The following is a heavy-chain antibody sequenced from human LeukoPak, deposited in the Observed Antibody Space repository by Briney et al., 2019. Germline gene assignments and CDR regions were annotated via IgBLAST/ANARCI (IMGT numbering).Heavy chain of an antibody. CDR3: AKEVAARPAARIYYFDY. CDR1: GFTFSSYA. J-gene: IGHJ4*02. CDR2: ISGSDSST. D-gene: IGHD6-6*01. V-gene: IGHV3-23*01. Sequence: GGSLRLSCAASGFTFSSYAMSWVRQAPGKGLEWVSTISGSDSSTYYADSVKGRFSISRHNSKNTLYLQMNSLRAEDTAVYYCAKEVAARPAARIYYFDYWGQGTLVTVSS.